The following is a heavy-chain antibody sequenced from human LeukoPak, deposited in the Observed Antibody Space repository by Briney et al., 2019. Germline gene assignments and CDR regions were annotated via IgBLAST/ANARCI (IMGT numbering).Heavy chain of an antibody. Sequence: GASVKVSCKASGYTFTSYDISWVRQAPGQGLEWMGWISAYNGNTNYAQKLQGRVTMTTDTSTSTAYMELRSLRSDDTAVYYCARDRRKYSGSYIYYYYMDVWGKGTTVTISS. D-gene: IGHD1-26*01. J-gene: IGHJ6*03. CDR3: ARDRRKYSGSYIYYYYMDV. V-gene: IGHV1-18*01. CDR1: GYTFTSYD. CDR2: ISAYNGNT.